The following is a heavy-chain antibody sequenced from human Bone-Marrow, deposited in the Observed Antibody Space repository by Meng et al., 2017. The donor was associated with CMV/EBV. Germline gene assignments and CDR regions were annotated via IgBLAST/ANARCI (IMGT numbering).Heavy chain of an antibody. D-gene: IGHD3-10*01. CDR1: GFTFSDHY. CDR2: ISSSSSYI. V-gene: IGHV3-21*01. J-gene: IGHJ4*02. Sequence: GGFLRLSCAASGFTFSDHYMAWIRQAPGKGLEWVSSISSSSSYIYYADSVKGRFTISRDNAKNSLYLQMNSLRAEDTAVYYCARRGSIDYWGQGTLVTVSS. CDR3: ARRGSIDY.